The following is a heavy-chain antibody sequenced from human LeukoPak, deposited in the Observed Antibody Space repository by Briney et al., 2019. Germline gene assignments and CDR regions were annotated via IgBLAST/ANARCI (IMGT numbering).Heavy chain of an antibody. CDR3: AKHVRGLVGATRTDY. Sequence: PGRSLRLSCAASGFAFNTYTIHWVRQAPGKGLEWVAVISYDGGNDYYADSVKGRFTISRDNSKNTLYLQTNSLRADDTAVYYCAKHVRGLVGATRTDYWGQGTLVTVSS. V-gene: IGHV3-30*18. D-gene: IGHD1-26*01. J-gene: IGHJ4*02. CDR2: ISYDGGND. CDR1: GFAFNTYT.